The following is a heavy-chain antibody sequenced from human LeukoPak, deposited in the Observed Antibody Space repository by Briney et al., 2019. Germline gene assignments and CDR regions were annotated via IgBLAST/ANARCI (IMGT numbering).Heavy chain of an antibody. Sequence: HRASVKVSCKASGGTFSSYAISWVRQAPGQGLEWMGGIIPIFGTANYAQKFQGRVTITADKSTSTAYMELSSLRSEDTAVYYCATGFNWNSDAFDIWGQGTMVTVSS. CDR3: ATGFNWNSDAFDI. CDR1: GGTFSSYA. CDR2: IIPIFGTA. D-gene: IGHD1-7*01. J-gene: IGHJ3*02. V-gene: IGHV1-69*06.